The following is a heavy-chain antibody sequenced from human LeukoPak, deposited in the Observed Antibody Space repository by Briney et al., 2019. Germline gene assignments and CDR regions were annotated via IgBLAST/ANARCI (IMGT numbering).Heavy chain of an antibody. D-gene: IGHD6-13*01. CDR3: ARGVYIAAAQYGY. V-gene: IGHV4-59*01. J-gene: IGHJ4*02. CDR1: GGSISSYD. Sequence: NPSETLSLTCTVSGGSISSYDWSWIRQPPGKGREWIGYIYYSGTTNYNPSLKSRVTISVDTSKNQFSLKLSSVTAADTAVYYCARGVYIAAAQYGYWGQGTLVTVSS. CDR2: IYYSGTT.